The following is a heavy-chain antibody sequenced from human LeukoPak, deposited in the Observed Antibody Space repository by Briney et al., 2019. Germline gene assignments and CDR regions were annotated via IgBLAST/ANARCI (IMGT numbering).Heavy chain of an antibody. Sequence: PSEPLSLTCSVSGGSITSSSYYWGWIRQSPEKGLEWIVSIHYTGRTDYNPSLKSRVTISVDTSENQVSLKVRSVTAADTAVYYCARIKEVRRGGPNWFDPWGQGTLVTVSS. V-gene: IGHV4-39*01. J-gene: IGHJ5*02. CDR3: ARIKEVRRGGPNWFDP. CDR2: IHYTGRT. CDR1: GGSITSSSYY. D-gene: IGHD3-10*01.